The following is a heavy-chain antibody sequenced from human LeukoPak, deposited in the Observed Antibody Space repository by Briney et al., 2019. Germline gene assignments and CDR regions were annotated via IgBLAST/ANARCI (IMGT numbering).Heavy chain of an antibody. CDR3: ARDLLYYDILTGYYSDNAFDI. D-gene: IGHD3-9*01. V-gene: IGHV4-59*01. J-gene: IGHJ3*02. CDR1: GGSISSYY. Sequence: SETLSLTCTVSGGSISSYYWSWIRQPPGKGLEWIGYIYYSGSTNYNPSLKSRVTISVDTSKNQFSLKLSSVTAADTAVYYCARDLLYYDILTGYYSDNAFDIWGQGTMVTVSS. CDR2: IYYSGST.